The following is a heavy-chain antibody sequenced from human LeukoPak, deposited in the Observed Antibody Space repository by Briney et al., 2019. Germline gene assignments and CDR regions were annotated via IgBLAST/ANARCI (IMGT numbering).Heavy chain of an antibody. D-gene: IGHD3-22*01. V-gene: IGHV3-11*01. CDR3: ARDRNSDTYYYDSSGYSVDY. J-gene: IGHJ4*02. CDR1: GFTSSDYY. Sequence: GGSLRLSCAASGFTSSDYYMSWIRQAPGKGLEWVSYISSSGSTIYYADSVKGRFTISRDNAKNSLYLQMNSLRAEDTAVYYCARDRNSDTYYYDSSGYSVDYWGQGTLVTVSS. CDR2: ISSSGSTI.